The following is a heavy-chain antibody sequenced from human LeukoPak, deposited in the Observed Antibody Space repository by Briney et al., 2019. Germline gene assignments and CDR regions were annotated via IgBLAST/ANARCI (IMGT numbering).Heavy chain of an antibody. CDR3: ARDPGDPYDILTGYYRNWFDP. Sequence: ASVKVSCKASGYTFTSYGISWVRQAPGQGLEWMGWISAYNGNTNCAQKLQGRVTMTTDTSTSTAYMELRSLRSDDTAVYYCARDPGDPYDILTGYYRNWFDPWGQGTLVTVSS. D-gene: IGHD3-9*01. CDR1: GYTFTSYG. CDR2: ISAYNGNT. J-gene: IGHJ5*02. V-gene: IGHV1-18*01.